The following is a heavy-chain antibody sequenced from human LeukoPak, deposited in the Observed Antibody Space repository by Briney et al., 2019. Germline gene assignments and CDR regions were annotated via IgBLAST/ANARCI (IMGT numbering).Heavy chain of an antibody. CDR2: ITGSSTWT. Sequence: GGSLRLSCEPSGFTFGTYGMTWVRQAPGKGLEWVSGITGSSTWTYYADSVRGRFTISRDNSKNTLHLQMNNLRAEDTAIYYCARELVSLGTGYFDLWGRGTLVTVSS. J-gene: IGHJ2*01. V-gene: IGHV3-23*01. CDR1: GFTFGTYG. CDR3: ARELVSLGTGYFDL. D-gene: IGHD7-27*01.